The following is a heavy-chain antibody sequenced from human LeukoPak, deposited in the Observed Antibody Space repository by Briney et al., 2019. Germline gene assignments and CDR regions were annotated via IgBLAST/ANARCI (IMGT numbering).Heavy chain of an antibody. CDR2: ISSSSSYI. CDR3: ARDSSTVDPPY. CDR1: GFPFSSYS. V-gene: IGHV3-21*01. D-gene: IGHD2-2*01. Sequence: GGSLRLSCAASGFPFSSYSMNWVRQAPGKGLEWVSSISSSSSYIYYADSVKGRFTISRDNAKNSLYLQMNSLRAEDTAVYYCARDSSTVDPPYWGQGTLVTVSS. J-gene: IGHJ4*02.